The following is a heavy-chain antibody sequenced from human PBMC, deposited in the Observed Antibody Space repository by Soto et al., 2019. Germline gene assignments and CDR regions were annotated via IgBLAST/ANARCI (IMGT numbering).Heavy chain of an antibody. CDR3: ARDKRAYYSHLVY. CDR2: IIPCFGTP. Sequence: QVLLVQSGAEVKKPRSSVKVSCKLSGATFSSYAMSWVRQAPGQGLEWVGGIIPCFGTPNYAQKFRGRVTITADTSTATSYMELSSLRSDDTAVYYCARDKRAYYSHLVYWGQGTLVTVSS. J-gene: IGHJ4*02. CDR1: GATFSSYA. D-gene: IGHD3-22*01. V-gene: IGHV1-69*06.